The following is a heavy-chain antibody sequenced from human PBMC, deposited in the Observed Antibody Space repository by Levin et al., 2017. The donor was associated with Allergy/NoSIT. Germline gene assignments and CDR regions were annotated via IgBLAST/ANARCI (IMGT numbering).Heavy chain of an antibody. J-gene: IGHJ6*02. D-gene: IGHD3-3*01. CDR3: ARDYKYYDFWSGYSVGPPKYGMDV. Sequence: SVKVSCKASGGTFSSYAISWVRQAPGQGLEWMGRIIPILGIANYAQKFQGGVTITADKSTSTAYMELSSLRSEDTAVYYCARDYKYYDFWSGYSVGPPKYGMDVWGQGTTVTVSS. CDR1: GGTFSSYA. V-gene: IGHV1-69*04. CDR2: IIPILGIA.